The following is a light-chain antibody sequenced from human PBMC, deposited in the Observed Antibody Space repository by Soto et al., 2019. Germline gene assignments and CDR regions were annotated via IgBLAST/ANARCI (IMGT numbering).Light chain of an antibody. Sequence: PVERATLSCRSSQSVSSSYLAWYQQKPGQAPRLLIYDASNRATGIPARFSGSGSGTDFTLTISSLEPEDFAVYYCQQRSNWPLTFGGGTKVDIK. V-gene: IGKV3D-20*02. CDR2: DAS. CDR1: QSVSSSY. J-gene: IGKJ4*01. CDR3: QQRSNWPLT.